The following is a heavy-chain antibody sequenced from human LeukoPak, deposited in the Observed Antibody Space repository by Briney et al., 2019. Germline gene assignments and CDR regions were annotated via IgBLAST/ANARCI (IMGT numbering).Heavy chain of an antibody. CDR3: ARDGEYCTGGSCYDY. Sequence: PSETLSLTCAVSGGSISSSNWWSWVRQPPGKGLEWIGEIYHSGSTNYNPSLKSRVTISVDKSKNQFSLKLSSVTAADTAVYYCARDGEYCTGGSCYDYWGQGTLVTVSS. J-gene: IGHJ4*02. D-gene: IGHD2-15*01. CDR2: IYHSGST. CDR1: GGSISSSNW. V-gene: IGHV4-4*02.